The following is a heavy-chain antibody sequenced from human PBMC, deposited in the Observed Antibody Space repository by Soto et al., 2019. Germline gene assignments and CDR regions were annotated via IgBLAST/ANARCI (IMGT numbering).Heavy chain of an antibody. CDR2: INWNSGRI. CDR3: VKDESINWYSGHFRH. V-gene: IGHV3-9*01. J-gene: IGHJ1*01. CDR1: GFTFDDYA. Sequence: EVQLVESGGGLAHPGRSLRLSCAASGFTFDDYAMHWVRQVRRKGLEWVSGINWNSGRIGYGDSVKGRFAISRDNAKNSLHLQMNSLSAEDTAFYYCVKDESINWYSGHFRHWGQGTRVTVSS. D-gene: IGHD6-13*01.